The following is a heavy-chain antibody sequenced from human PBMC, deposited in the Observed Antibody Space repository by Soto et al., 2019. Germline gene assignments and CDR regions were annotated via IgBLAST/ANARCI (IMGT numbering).Heavy chain of an antibody. J-gene: IGHJ4*01. V-gene: IGHV3-23*01. CDR3: AKDESSGYSSRFDY. D-gene: IGHD3-22*01. CDR2: ISGSGGST. CDR1: GFTFSSYS. Sequence: GGSLRLSCAASGFTFSSYSMSRVRQAPGKGLEWVSAISGSGGSTYYADSVRGRFTISRDNSKNTLYLQMNSLRAEDTAVYYCAKDESSGYSSRFDYWGHGTLVALSS.